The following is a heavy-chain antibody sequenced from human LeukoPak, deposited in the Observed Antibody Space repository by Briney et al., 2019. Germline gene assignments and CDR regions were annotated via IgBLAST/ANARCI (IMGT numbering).Heavy chain of an antibody. CDR1: GYTFTGYY. CDR2: INPNSGGT. D-gene: IGHD3-10*01. Sequence: ASVKVSCKASGYTFTGYYMHWVRQAPGQGLEWMGWINPNSGGTNYAQKFQGRVTMTRDTSISTAYMELSRLRSDDTAVYYRARDWERPDVLLWFGELGALDYWGQGTLVTVSS. J-gene: IGHJ4*02. CDR3: ARDWERPDVLLWFGELGALDY. V-gene: IGHV1-2*02.